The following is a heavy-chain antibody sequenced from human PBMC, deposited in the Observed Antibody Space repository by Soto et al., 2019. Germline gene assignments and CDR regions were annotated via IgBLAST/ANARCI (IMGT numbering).Heavy chain of an antibody. CDR1: GGSFSSGDYY. J-gene: IGHJ4*02. CDR2: IYYSGNT. CDR3: AREGYDSSGLDY. V-gene: IGHV4-30-4*01. Sequence: SETLSLTCTVSGGSFSSGDYYWNWIRQPPGKGLEWIGYIYYSGNTYYNPSLKSRVTISLDTSKNQFSLRMSSVTAADTAAYYCAREGYDSSGLDYWGQGTLVTVSS. D-gene: IGHD3-22*01.